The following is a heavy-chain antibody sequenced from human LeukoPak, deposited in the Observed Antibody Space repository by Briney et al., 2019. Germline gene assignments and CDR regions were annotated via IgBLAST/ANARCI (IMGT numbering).Heavy chain of an antibody. CDR3: ATYYYDSSGYYYFDY. J-gene: IGHJ4*02. V-gene: IGHV4-39*07. CDR1: GGSFSSSSYY. Sequence: PSETLSLTCTVSGGSFSSSSYYWGWIRQPPGKGLEWIGSIYYSGSTNYNPSLKSRVTISVDTSKNQFSLKLSSVTAADTAVYYCATYYYDSSGYYYFDYWGQGTLVTVSS. D-gene: IGHD3-22*01. CDR2: IYYSGST.